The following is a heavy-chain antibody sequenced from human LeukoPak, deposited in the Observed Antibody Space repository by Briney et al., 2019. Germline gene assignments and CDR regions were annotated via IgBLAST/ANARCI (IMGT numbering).Heavy chain of an antibody. Sequence: SETLSLTCTVSGGSISSYYWNWIRQPPGKGVEWIGHIYYSGTTNYNPSLKSRVSISLDTSMNQFSLKLTSVTAADTALYYCARDRYTDVWGKGTTVTVSS. J-gene: IGHJ6*03. CDR1: GGSISSYY. CDR3: ARDRYTDV. V-gene: IGHV4-59*01. CDR2: IYYSGTT.